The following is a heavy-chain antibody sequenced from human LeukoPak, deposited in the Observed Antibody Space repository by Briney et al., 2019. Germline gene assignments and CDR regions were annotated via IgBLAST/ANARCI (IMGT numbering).Heavy chain of an antibody. CDR1: GFTFSSYW. J-gene: IGHJ4*02. CDR2: IKQDGSEK. D-gene: IGHD1-26*01. V-gene: IGHV3-7*01. Sequence: PGGSLRLSCAASGFTFSSYWMSWVRQAPGKGLEWVANIKQDGSEKYYVDSVKGRFTISGDNAKNSLYLQMNSLRAEDTAVYYCPRGSEWDLLGSCDYWGQGTLVTVSS. CDR3: PRGSEWDLLGSCDY.